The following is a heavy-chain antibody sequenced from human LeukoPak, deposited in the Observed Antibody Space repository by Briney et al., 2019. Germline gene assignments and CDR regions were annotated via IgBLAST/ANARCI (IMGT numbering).Heavy chain of an antibody. CDR2: IIPILGIA. V-gene: IGHV1-69*04. CDR1: GGTFSSYA. Sequence: SVKVSCKASGGTFSSYAISWGRQAPGQGLEWMGRIIPILGIANYAQKFQGRVTITADKSTSTAYMELSSLRSEDTAVYYCAAPGTDYYYGMDVWGQGTTVTVS. J-gene: IGHJ6*02. D-gene: IGHD6-13*01. CDR3: AAPGTDYYYGMDV.